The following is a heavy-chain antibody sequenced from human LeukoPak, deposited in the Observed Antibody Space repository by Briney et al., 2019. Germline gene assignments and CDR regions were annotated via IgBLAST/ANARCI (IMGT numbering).Heavy chain of an antibody. CDR1: GSSFTSYW. Sequence: GASLQISCKGSGSSFTSYWIGWVRPMPGKGLEWMGIIYPGDSDTRYSPSFQGQVTIAADKSISTAYLQWSSLKASDTAMYYCARPAVYYYDSRGYYYFDYWGQGTLVTVSS. CDR2: IYPGDSDT. V-gene: IGHV5-51*01. J-gene: IGHJ4*02. D-gene: IGHD3-22*01. CDR3: ARPAVYYYDSRGYYYFDY.